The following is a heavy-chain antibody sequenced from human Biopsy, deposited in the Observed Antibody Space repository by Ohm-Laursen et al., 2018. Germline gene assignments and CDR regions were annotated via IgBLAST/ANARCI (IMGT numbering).Heavy chain of an antibody. Sequence: ASVKVSCKVSGYTFTSHDINWVRQATGQGLEWMGWMSPNTGNTVYAQRFQDRVTMTSDTSTGTAYMELTSLTSDDAAVYFCARWETTLGRSLDSWGQGTLVAVSS. CDR1: GYTFTSHD. D-gene: IGHD1-26*01. V-gene: IGHV1-8*01. CDR3: ARWETTLGRSLDS. CDR2: MSPNTGNT. J-gene: IGHJ4*02.